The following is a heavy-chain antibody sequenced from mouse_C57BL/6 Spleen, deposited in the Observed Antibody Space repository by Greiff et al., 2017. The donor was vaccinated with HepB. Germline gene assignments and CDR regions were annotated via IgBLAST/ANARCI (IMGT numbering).Heavy chain of an antibody. J-gene: IGHJ2*01. CDR1: GYTFTDYY. V-gene: IGHV1-26*01. D-gene: IGHD2-1*01. Sequence: EVQLQQPGPELVKPGASVKISCKASGYTFTDYYMNWVKQSHGKSLEWIGDINPNNGGTSYNQKFKGKATLTVDKSSSTAYMELRSLTSEDSAVYYCARGFYYYYFDYWGQGTTLTVSS. CDR2: INPNNGGT. CDR3: ARGFYYYYFDY.